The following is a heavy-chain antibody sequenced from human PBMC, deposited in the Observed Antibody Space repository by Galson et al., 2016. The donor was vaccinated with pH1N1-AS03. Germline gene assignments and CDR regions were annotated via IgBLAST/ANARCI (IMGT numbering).Heavy chain of an antibody. CDR2: ISSGGEAI. V-gene: IGHV3-11*01. J-gene: IGHJ4*02. CDR3: ATTDGYNSYFDY. Sequence: SLRLSCAASGFSLTDYYINWIRQAPGKGLEWVAHISSGGEAIFYADSVKGRFTTSRDSAKSSVYLQIHSLRADDTAVYYCATTDGYNSYFDYWGQGTLVTVSP. D-gene: IGHD5-24*01. CDR1: GFSLTDYY.